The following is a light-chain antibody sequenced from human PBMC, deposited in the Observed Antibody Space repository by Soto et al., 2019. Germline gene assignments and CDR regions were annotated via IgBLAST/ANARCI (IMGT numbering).Light chain of an antibody. Sequence: EIQMTQSPSSLSASVGDRVTITCRASQDISNYLAWYQQRPGKVPKLLIYTASTLQSDVPSRFSGSGSGTDFTLTISCLQPEDVATYYRQKYNTAPIGPDTNVDIK. CDR3: QKYNTAP. V-gene: IGKV1-27*01. CDR1: QDISNY. J-gene: IGKJ3*01. CDR2: TAS.